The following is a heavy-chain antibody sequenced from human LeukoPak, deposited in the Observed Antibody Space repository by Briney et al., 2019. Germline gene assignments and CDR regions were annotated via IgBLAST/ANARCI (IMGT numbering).Heavy chain of an antibody. CDR2: INPNSGGT. D-gene: IGHD3-3*01. CDR3: ARDQTTYYDFWSGYPKTDYFDY. V-gene: IGHV1-2*02. CDR1: GYTFTGYY. Sequence: ASVKVSCKASGYTFTGYYMHWVRQAPGQGLEWMGWINPNSGGTNYAQKFQGRVTMTRDTSISTAYMELSRLRSDDTAVYYCARDQTTYYDFWSGYPKTDYFDYWGQGTLVTVSS. J-gene: IGHJ4*02.